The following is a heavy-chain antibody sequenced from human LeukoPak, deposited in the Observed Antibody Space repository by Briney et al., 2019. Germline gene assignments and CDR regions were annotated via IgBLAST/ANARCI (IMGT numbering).Heavy chain of an antibody. CDR3: ARDLIVGATSPFDY. Sequence: PSETLSLTCTVSGYSISSGYYWGWIRQPPGKGLEWIGSIYHSGSTYYNPSLKSRVTISVDTSKNQFSLKLSSVTAADTAVYYCARDLIVGATSPFDYWGQGTLVTVSS. J-gene: IGHJ4*02. D-gene: IGHD1-26*01. CDR1: GYSISSGYY. CDR2: IYHSGST. V-gene: IGHV4-38-2*02.